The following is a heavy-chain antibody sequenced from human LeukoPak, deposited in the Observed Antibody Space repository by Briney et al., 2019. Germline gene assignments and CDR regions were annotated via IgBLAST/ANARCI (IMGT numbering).Heavy chain of an antibody. CDR3: ATEGDILTGYDY. V-gene: IGHV1-24*01. CDR2: FDPEDGET. D-gene: IGHD3-9*01. CDR1: GYTLTELS. Sequence: ASVKVSCKVSGYTLTELSMHWVRQAPGKGREWMGGFDPEDGETIYAQKFQGRVTMTEDTSTDTAYMELSSLRSEDTAVYYCATEGDILTGYDYWGQGTLVTVSS. J-gene: IGHJ4*02.